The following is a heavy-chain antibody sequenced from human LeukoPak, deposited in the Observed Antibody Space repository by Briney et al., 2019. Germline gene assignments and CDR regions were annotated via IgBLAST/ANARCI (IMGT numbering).Heavy chain of an antibody. CDR3: AREKSRDGYNEADY. Sequence: SGGSLRLSCAASGFTFSSYWMRWVRQAPGKGLEWVANIKQDGSEKYYVDSVKGRFTISRDNAKNSLYLQMNSLRAEDTAVYYCAREKSRDGYNEADYWGQGTLVTVSS. J-gene: IGHJ4*02. CDR1: GFTFSSYW. D-gene: IGHD5-12*01. V-gene: IGHV3-7*01. CDR2: IKQDGSEK.